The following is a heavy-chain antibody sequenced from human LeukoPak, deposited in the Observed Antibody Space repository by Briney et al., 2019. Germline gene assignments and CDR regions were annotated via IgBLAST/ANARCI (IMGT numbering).Heavy chain of an antibody. V-gene: IGHV3-64*01. J-gene: IGHJ4*02. CDR3: ARFWSGSYDY. CDR1: GFTFSTYP. CDR2: ISSNGGST. Sequence: GGSLRLSCAASGFTFSTYPMHWVRQAPGKGLEYVSGISSNGGSTYYANSVKGRFTISRDNSKNTLYLQMGSLRDEDMAVYYCARFWSGSYDYWGQVTLFTVSS. D-gene: IGHD3-3*01.